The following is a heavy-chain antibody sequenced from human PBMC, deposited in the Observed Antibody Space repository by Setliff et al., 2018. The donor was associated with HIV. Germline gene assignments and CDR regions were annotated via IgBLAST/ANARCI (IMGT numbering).Heavy chain of an antibody. CDR1: GYSISSGYY. D-gene: IGHD2-2*01. J-gene: IGHJ4*02. V-gene: IGHV4-38-2*01. CDR3: ARGHPIVPTGLVSFYFDH. Sequence: KPSETLSLTCAVSGYSISSGYYWAWIRQSPGKGLEWIGEIDHSGSTDDNPSLKSRVTISVDTSKNQFSLKLSSVSAADTAVYYCARGHPIVPTGLVSFYFDHWGQGTLVTVSS. CDR2: IDHSGST.